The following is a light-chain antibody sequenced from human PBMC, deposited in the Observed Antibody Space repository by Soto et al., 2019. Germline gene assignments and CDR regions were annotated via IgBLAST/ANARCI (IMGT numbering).Light chain of an antibody. J-gene: IGKJ1*01. CDR3: QQYTNWPSWT. Sequence: EKVMTQSPATLSMSPGERATLSCRASQSVGSFLAWYQQTPGQAPRLLIYGASTRATGIPARFSGSGSGTEFTLTISSLQSEDFAVYYWQQYTNWPSWTFGQGTKVE. CDR1: QSVGSF. V-gene: IGKV3-15*01. CDR2: GAS.